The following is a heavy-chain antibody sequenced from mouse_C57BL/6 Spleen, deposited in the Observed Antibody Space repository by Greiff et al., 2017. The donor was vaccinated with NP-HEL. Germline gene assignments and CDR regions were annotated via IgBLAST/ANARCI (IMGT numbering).Heavy chain of an antibody. D-gene: IGHD1-1*01. Sequence: VKLMESGAELARPGASVKLSCKASGYTFTSYGISWVKQRTGQGLEWIGEIYPRSGNTYYNEKFKGKATLTADKSSSTAYMELRSLTSEDSAVYFCARGDYGSEGYWGQGTTLTVSS. CDR1: GYTFTSYG. CDR2: IYPRSGNT. J-gene: IGHJ2*01. CDR3: ARGDYGSEGY. V-gene: IGHV1-81*01.